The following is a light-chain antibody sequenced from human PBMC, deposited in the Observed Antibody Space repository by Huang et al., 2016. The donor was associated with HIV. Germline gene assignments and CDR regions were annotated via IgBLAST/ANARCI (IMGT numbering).Light chain of an antibody. CDR3: QQYDNWPPWT. CDR2: GAS. CDR1: QNIGTN. J-gene: IGKJ1*01. Sequence: EVVMTQSPVTLSVSPGERATLSCRASQNIGTNLAWYQPKLGQVPRLLMYGASTRATGVPARFSGSGSGTEFTLTISSLQSEDFAVYYCQQYDNWPPWTFGQGTKVEIK. V-gene: IGKV3-15*01.